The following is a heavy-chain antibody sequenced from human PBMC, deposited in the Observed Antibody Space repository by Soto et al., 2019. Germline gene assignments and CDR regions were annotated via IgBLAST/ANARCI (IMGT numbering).Heavy chain of an antibody. CDR2: INPNSGGT. D-gene: IGHD6-13*01. CDR3: ARGFGERQLVRFRAFTGMDV. J-gene: IGHJ6*01. V-gene: IGHV1-2*04. Sequence: ASVKVSCKASGYTFTGYYMHWVRQAPGQGLEWMGWINPNSGGTNYAQKFQGWVTMTRDTSISTAYMELSRLRSDDTAVYYCARGFGERQLVRFRAFTGMDVWGEGTTVTVCS. CDR1: GYTFTGYY.